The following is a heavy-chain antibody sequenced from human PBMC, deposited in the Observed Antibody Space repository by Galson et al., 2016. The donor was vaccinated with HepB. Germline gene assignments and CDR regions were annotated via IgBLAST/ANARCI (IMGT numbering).Heavy chain of an antibody. CDR2: IIPLSQTP. CDR3: ARGGPSNQALLFPEPLRT. V-gene: IGHV1-69*13. Sequence: SVKVSCKASGGTFRNFRIDWVRQAPGQGLEWMGGIIPLSQTPNSAQKCQVRVSITADESTSSSYMEVTSLKSEDTAVYYCARGGPSNQALLFPEPLRTWGQGTLVTVSS. CDR1: GGTFRNFR. D-gene: IGHD2-21*02. J-gene: IGHJ4*02.